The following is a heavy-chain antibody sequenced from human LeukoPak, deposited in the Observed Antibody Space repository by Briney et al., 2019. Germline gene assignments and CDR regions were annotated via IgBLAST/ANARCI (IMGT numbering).Heavy chain of an antibody. Sequence: KPSETLSLTCSVSGASINGYFWSWVRQTPERGLEWIGYVSHTGATTSNRTLKSRVSITIDMSKSQISLSMTSVTAADSALYYCARDRRGSYYTFDVWGPGTIVSVS. D-gene: IGHD1-26*01. CDR2: VSHTGAT. CDR3: ARDRRGSYYTFDV. V-gene: IGHV4-59*01. J-gene: IGHJ3*01. CDR1: GASINGYF.